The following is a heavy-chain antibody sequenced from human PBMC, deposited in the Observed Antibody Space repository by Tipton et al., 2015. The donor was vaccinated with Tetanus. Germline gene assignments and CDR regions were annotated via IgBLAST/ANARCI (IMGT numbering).Heavy chain of an antibody. J-gene: IGHJ6*02. CDR2: IYSGGST. V-gene: IGHV3-53*01. CDR3: ARENGGYDYYYYYGMDV. D-gene: IGHD5-12*01. Sequence: QLVQSGGGLIQPGGSLRLSCAASGFTVSSNYMSWVRQAPGKGLEWVSVIYSGGSTYYADSVKGRFTISRDNAKNSLYLQMNSLRAEDTAVYYCARENGGYDYYYYYGMDVWGQGTTVTVSS. CDR1: GFTVSSNY.